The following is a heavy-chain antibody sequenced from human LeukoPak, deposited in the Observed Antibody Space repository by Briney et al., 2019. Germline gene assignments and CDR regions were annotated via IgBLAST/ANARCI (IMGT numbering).Heavy chain of an antibody. D-gene: IGHD4-17*01. Sequence: PSETLSLTCTVSGGSISSYYWSWIRRPPGKGLEWIGYIYTSGSTNYNPSLKSRVTISIDTSKNQFSLKLSSVTAADTAVYYCARGTVSDAFDIWGQGTMVTVSS. V-gene: IGHV4-4*09. CDR2: IYTSGST. CDR1: GGSISSYY. J-gene: IGHJ3*02. CDR3: ARGTVSDAFDI.